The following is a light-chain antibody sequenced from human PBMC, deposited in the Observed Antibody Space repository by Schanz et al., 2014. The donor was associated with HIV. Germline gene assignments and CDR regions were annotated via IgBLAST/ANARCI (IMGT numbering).Light chain of an antibody. CDR1: SSDVGGHNY. Sequence: QSALTQPPSASGSPGQSVTISCTGTSSDVGGHNYVSWYQQHPGKAPKLMIYDVTNRPSGVSDRFSGSMSGNTASLTISGLQAEDEADYYCSSYAGRNNLVVFGGGTKVTVL. CDR2: DVT. V-gene: IGLV2-8*01. CDR3: SSYAGRNNLVV. J-gene: IGLJ2*01.